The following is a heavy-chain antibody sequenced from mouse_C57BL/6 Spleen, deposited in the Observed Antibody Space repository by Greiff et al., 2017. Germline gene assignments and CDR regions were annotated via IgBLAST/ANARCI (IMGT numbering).Heavy chain of an antibody. V-gene: IGHV1-15*01. CDR3: TPEAMDY. Sequence: QVQLKQSGAELVRPGASVTLSCKASGYTFTDYEMHWVKQTPVHGLEWIGAIDPETGGTAYNQKFKGKAILTADKSSSTAYMELRSLTSEDSAVYYCTPEAMDYWGQGTSVTVSS. CDR1: GYTFTDYE. J-gene: IGHJ4*01. CDR2: IDPETGGT.